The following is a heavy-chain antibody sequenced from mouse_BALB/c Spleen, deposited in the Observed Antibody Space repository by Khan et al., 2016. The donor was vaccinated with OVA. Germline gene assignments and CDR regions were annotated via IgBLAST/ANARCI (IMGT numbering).Heavy chain of an antibody. J-gene: IGHJ3*01. Sequence: QVQLKESGAELARPGASVKLSCTASGYTFTDYYINWVKQRTGQGLEWIGEISPGSGDTYYNEKFKGKATLTADTSSSTAYMQLNSLTSEASAVYFCARRNYFGYTFAYWGQGTLVTVST. V-gene: IGHV1-77*01. CDR2: ISPGSGDT. CDR1: GYTFTDYY. D-gene: IGHD1-2*01. CDR3: ARRNYFGYTFAY.